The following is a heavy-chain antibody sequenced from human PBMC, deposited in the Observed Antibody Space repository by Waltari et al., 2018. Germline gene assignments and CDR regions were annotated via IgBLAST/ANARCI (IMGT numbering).Heavy chain of an antibody. D-gene: IGHD3-22*01. J-gene: IGHJ3*02. V-gene: IGHV3-21*01. Sequence: EVQLVESGGGLVRPGGSLRLSCAASGFTFSYYNMNWVRQAPGKGPEWISFITSDGTHTTYADSVRGRFTISRDNAKNSLFLQINSLRADDTAVYYCARDRRPTLILGSGAFDIWGQGIKVNVSS. CDR2: ITSDGTHT. CDR3: ARDRRPTLILGSGAFDI. CDR1: GFTFSYYN.